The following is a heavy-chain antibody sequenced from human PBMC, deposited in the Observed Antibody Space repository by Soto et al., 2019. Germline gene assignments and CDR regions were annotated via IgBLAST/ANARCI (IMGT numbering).Heavy chain of an antibody. J-gene: IGHJ3*02. CDR2: IWYDGSNK. V-gene: IGHV3-33*01. D-gene: IGHD4-17*01. CDR3: ASGTVTEAFDI. CDR1: GFTFSSYG. Sequence: VGSLRLSCAVSGFTFSSYGMHWVRQAPGKGLEWVAVIWYDGSNKYYADSVKGRFTISRDNSKNTLYLQMNSLRAEATAVYYCASGTVTEAFDIWGQGTMVTVS.